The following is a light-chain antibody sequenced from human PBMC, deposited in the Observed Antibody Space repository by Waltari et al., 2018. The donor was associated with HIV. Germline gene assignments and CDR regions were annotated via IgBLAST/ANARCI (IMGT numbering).Light chain of an antibody. Sequence: QSVVTQPPSASGTPGQRVTISCSGSRSNIGGDTVNWYQHLPGTAPKLLSYSVDKRPSGVPDRFSGSKSGTSASLAISGLQSEDEAGYCCAAWDDSLSAVVFGGGTKLTVL. CDR3: AAWDDSLSAVV. J-gene: IGLJ2*01. CDR2: SVD. CDR1: RSNIGGDT. V-gene: IGLV1-44*01.